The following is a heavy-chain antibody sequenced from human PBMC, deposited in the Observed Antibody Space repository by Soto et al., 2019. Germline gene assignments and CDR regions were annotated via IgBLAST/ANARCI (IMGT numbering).Heavy chain of an antibody. D-gene: IGHD4-4*01. CDR3: ARDTVYSNYVDYYYGMDV. V-gene: IGHV4-30-4*01. J-gene: IGHJ6*02. CDR1: GGSISSGDYY. Sequence: SETLSLTCTVSGGSISSGDYYWSWIRQPPGKGLEWIGYIYYSGSTYYNPSLKSRVTISVETSKNQFSLKLSSVTAADTAVYYCARDTVYSNYVDYYYGMDVWGQGTTVTVSS. CDR2: IYYSGST.